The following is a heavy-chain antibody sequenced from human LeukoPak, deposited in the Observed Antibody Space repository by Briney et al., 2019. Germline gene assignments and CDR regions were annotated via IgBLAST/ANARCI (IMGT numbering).Heavy chain of an antibody. CDR2: INSGGST. CDR1: GFTVSTNY. J-gene: IGHJ4*02. CDR3: AKDLSEGGYSYGADY. Sequence: GGSLRLSCAASGFTVSTNYMSWVRQAPGKGLEWVSLINSGGSTYYADSVKGRFTISRDNSKNTLYLQMNSLRAEDTAVFYCAKDLSEGGYSYGADYWGQGTLVTVSS. V-gene: IGHV3-66*02. D-gene: IGHD5-18*01.